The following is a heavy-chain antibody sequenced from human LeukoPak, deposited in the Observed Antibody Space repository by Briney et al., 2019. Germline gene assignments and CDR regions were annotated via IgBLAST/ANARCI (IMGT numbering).Heavy chain of an antibody. D-gene: IGHD4-23*01. J-gene: IGHJ2*01. CDR2: ISSNGGST. V-gene: IGHV3-64D*09. CDR1: GFTFSNYA. Sequence: GGSLRLSCSASGFTFSNYAMHWVRQAPGKGPEYVSVISSNGGSTYYADSVKGRFTISRDNSKNTLYLQMSSLGAEDTAVYYCVKSGLGGNSVRYWYFDLWGRGTLVTVSS. CDR3: VKSGLGGNSVRYWYFDL.